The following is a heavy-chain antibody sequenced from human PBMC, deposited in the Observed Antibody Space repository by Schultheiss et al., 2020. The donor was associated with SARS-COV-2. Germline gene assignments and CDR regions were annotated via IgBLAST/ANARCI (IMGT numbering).Heavy chain of an antibody. CDR3: ARDQSGSYHYGMDV. V-gene: IGHV3-30*01. CDR1: GFTFSSYW. D-gene: IGHD1-26*01. J-gene: IGHJ6*02. Sequence: GGSLRLSCAASGFTFSSYWMHWVRQAPGKGLEWVAVISYDGSNKYYADSVKGRFTISRDNSKNTLYLQMNSLRAEDTAVYYCARDQSGSYHYGMDVWGQGTTVTVSS. CDR2: ISYDGSNK.